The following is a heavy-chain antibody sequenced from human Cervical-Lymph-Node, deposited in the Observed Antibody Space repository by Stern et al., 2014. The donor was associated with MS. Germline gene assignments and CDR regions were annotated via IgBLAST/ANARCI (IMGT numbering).Heavy chain of an antibody. CDR3: ARAAGILDF. J-gene: IGHJ4*02. V-gene: IGHV1-18*01. CDR1: GYTFTSYG. Sequence: VQLVESGNEVKKPGASVKVSCEASGYTFTSYGISWVRQAPGQVIEWMGWISAYKGNTNYEQKSQDRFTMTTDISTSTVYMELRNLRSDDAALYYCARAAGILDFWGQGTLVTVSS. D-gene: IGHD1-1*01. CDR2: ISAYKGNT.